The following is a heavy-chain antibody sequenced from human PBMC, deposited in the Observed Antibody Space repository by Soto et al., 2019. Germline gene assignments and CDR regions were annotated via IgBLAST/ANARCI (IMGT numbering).Heavy chain of an antibody. J-gene: IGHJ6*02. CDR1: GGSISSYY. Sequence: PSETLSLTCTVSGGSISSYYWSWIRQPPGKGLEWIGYIYYSGSTNYNPSLKSRVTISVDTSKNQFSLKLSSVTAADTAVYYCARDSGYYDSSGFYYYYGMDVWGQGTTVTVS. CDR3: ARDSGYYDSSGFYYYYGMDV. CDR2: IYYSGST. V-gene: IGHV4-59*01. D-gene: IGHD3-22*01.